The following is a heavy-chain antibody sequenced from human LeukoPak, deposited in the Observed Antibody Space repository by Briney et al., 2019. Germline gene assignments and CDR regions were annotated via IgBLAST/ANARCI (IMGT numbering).Heavy chain of an antibody. CDR1: GYTFTGYY. V-gene: IGHV1-2*02. CDR2: INPNSGGT. D-gene: IGHD4-23*01. CDR3: ARVDGDYDGNYYYYYGMDV. Sequence: ASVKVSCKASGYTFTGYYMHWVRQAPGQGLECMGWINPNSGGTNYAQKFQGRVTMTRDTSISTAYMELSRLRSDDTDVYYCARVDGDYDGNYYYYYGMDVWGQGTTVTVSS. J-gene: IGHJ6*02.